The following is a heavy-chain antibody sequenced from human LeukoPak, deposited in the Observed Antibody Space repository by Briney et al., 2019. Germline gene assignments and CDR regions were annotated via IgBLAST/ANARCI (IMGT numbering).Heavy chain of an antibody. V-gene: IGHV1-18*01. J-gene: IGHJ4*02. Sequence: GAPVKVSCKASGYTFTSYVISWVRQTPGQGLERMGWISPYNGNTNNAQKLQGRVTMTTDTSTSTAYMELRSLRSDDTAVYYCARDHRSLGYSYGYAYYYDSSGPGYWGQGTLVTVSS. CDR1: GYTFTSYV. CDR2: ISPYNGNT. CDR3: ARDHRSLGYSYGYAYYYDSSGPGY. D-gene: IGHD3-22*01.